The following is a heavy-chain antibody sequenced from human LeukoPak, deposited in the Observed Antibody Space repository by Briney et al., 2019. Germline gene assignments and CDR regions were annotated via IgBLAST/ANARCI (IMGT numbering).Heavy chain of an antibody. CDR1: GFTVSSNY. J-gene: IGHJ6*02. V-gene: IGHV3-53*01. D-gene: IGHD3-22*01. CDR2: IYSGGST. CDR3: ARDLLQGYYYDSSGLYYGMDV. Sequence: HPGGSLRLSCAASGFTVSSNYMSWVRQAPGKGLEWDSVIYSGGSTYYADSVKGRFTISRDNSKNTLYLQMNSLRAEDTAVYYCARDLLQGYYYDSSGLYYGMDVWGQGTTVTVSS.